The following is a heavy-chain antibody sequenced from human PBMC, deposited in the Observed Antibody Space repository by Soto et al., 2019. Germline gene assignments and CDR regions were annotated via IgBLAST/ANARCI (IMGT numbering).Heavy chain of an antibody. Sequence: PSETLSLTCTVSGGSISSSSYYWGWIRQLPGKGLEWIGSLFYRGSAYYNPSLKSRVTISVDTSKNQFSPRLTSVTAADTAVYYCARVRDWFDPWGQGTLVTVSS. V-gene: IGHV4-39*07. D-gene: IGHD3-3*01. CDR1: GGSISSSSYY. J-gene: IGHJ5*02. CDR3: ARVRDWFDP. CDR2: LFYRGSA.